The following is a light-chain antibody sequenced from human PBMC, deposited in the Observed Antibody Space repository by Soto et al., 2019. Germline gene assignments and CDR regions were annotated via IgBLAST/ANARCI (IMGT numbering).Light chain of an antibody. CDR1: QSVSSN. CDR2: RAS. V-gene: IGKV3-15*01. J-gene: IGKJ1*01. Sequence: EIVMTHSPATLSVSPGERATLSCRASQSVSSNLAWYQQKPGQAPRLLIYRASTRATGIPARFSGSGSGTEFTLTISSLQSEDFAVYYCQQYNNWPRTFGQGTKVEIK. CDR3: QQYNNWPRT.